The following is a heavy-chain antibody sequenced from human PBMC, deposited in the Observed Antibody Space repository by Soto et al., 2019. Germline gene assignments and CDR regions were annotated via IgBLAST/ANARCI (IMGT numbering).Heavy chain of an antibody. CDR2: ISGSGGSI. D-gene: IGHD3-9*01. J-gene: IGHJ4*02. CDR3: AKLIELRYFDWIDY. CDR1: GFTFSNYA. V-gene: IGHV3-23*01. Sequence: EVQLLESGGGLVQPGGSLRLSCAASGFTFSNYAMNWVRQAPGKGLEWVSIISGSGGSIYYADSVKGRFTISRDNSKNTLYLQMNSLRAEDTAVYYCAKLIELRYFDWIDYWGQGTLVTVSS.